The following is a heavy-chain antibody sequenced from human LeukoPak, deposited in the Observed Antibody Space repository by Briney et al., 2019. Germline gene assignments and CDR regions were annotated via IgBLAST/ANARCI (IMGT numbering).Heavy chain of an antibody. CDR1: GGSISGYY. CDR2: IYYSGST. Sequence: SETLSLTCTVSGGSISGYYWSWIRQPPGKGLEWIGYIYYSGSTNYNPSLKSRVTISVDTSKNQFSLKLSSVTAADTAVYYCASSSGGFGESDYWGQGTLVTVSS. D-gene: IGHD3-10*01. J-gene: IGHJ4*02. CDR3: ASSSGGFGESDY. V-gene: IGHV4-59*01.